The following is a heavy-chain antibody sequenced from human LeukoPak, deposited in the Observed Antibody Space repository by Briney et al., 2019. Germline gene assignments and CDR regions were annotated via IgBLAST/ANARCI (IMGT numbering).Heavy chain of an antibody. J-gene: IGHJ4*02. Sequence: SETLSLTCTVSGGSISSYYWSWIRQPPGKGLEWIGYIYYSASTNYNPSLKSRVTISVDTSKNQFSLKLSSVTAADTAVYYCARDHGISPFDYWGQGTLVTVSS. CDR3: ARDHGISPFDY. CDR2: IYYSAST. D-gene: IGHD1-26*01. CDR1: GGSISSYY. V-gene: IGHV4-59*01.